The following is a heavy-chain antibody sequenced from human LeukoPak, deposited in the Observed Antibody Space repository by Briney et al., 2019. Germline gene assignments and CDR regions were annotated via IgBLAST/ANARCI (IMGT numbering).Heavy chain of an antibody. J-gene: IGHJ4*02. CDR1: GYSFTSYW. CDR2: IYPGDSDT. D-gene: IGHD3-22*01. V-gene: IGHV5-51*01. Sequence: GESLKISCKGSGYSFTSYWIGWVRQMPGKGLEWMGIIYPGDSDTRYSPSFQGQVTISADKSISTAYLQWSSLKASDTAMYYCARLEVVPAAASRNYYDSSYNFWGQGTLVTVSS. CDR3: ARLEVVPAAASRNYYDSSYNF.